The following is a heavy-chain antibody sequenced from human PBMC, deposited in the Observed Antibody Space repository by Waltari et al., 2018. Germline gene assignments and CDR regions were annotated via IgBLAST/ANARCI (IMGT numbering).Heavy chain of an antibody. J-gene: IGHJ2*01. CDR3: AVGGGYWYFDL. CDR1: GYSISSGYS. CDR2: IYHSGST. Sequence: QVQLQESGPGLVKPSETLSLTCTVSGYSISSGYSWGWIRQPPGKGLEWIGSIYHSGSTHYTPSLKSRVTISVDTTKNQFSLKLGSVTAADTALYYCAVGGGYWYFDLWGRGTLVTVSS. V-gene: IGHV4-38-2*02. D-gene: IGHD3-16*01.